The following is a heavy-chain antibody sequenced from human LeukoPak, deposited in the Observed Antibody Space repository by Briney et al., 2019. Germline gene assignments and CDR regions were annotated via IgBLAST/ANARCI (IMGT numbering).Heavy chain of an antibody. V-gene: IGHV5-51*01. CDR1: GYSITSYW. J-gene: IGHJ1*01. CDR2: IYPGDSDT. CDR3: ARSERDPFRENSPFSEYFQH. Sequence: GESLKISCKGSGYSITSYWIGWVRQMPGKGLEWMGIIYPGDSDTRYSPSFQGQVTISADKSISTAYLQWSSLKASDTAMYYCARSERDPFRENSPFSEYFQHWGQGTLVTVSS. D-gene: IGHD1-1*01.